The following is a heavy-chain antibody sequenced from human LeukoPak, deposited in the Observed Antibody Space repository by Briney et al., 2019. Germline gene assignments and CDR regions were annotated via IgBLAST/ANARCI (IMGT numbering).Heavy chain of an antibody. V-gene: IGHV4-38-2*01. CDR3: ATRGYSYGQYYFDY. Sequence: KPSETLSLTCAVSGYFISSGYYWGWIRQPPGKGLEWIGSIYHGGSTYYNPSLKSRVTISVDTSKNQFSLKLSSVTAADTAVYYCATRGYSYGQYYFDYWGQGTLVTVSS. CDR2: IYHGGST. J-gene: IGHJ4*02. CDR1: GYFISSGYY. D-gene: IGHD5-18*01.